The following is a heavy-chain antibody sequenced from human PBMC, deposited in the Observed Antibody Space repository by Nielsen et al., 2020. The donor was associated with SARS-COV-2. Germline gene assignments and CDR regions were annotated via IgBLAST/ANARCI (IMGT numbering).Heavy chain of an antibody. Sequence: ASVKVSCKASGYTFTSYGISWVRQAPGQGLEWMGWISAYNGNTNYAQKLQGRVTMTTDISTSTAYMELRSLRSDDTAVYYCARMLIVATTYALDYWGQGTLVTVSS. CDR1: GYTFTSYG. J-gene: IGHJ4*02. CDR2: ISAYNGNT. D-gene: IGHD5-12*01. CDR3: ARMLIVATTYALDY. V-gene: IGHV1-18*01.